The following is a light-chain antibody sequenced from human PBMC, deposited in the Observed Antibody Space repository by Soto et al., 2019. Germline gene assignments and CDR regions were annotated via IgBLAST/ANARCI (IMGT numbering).Light chain of an antibody. CDR2: GAS. CDR3: QQSYRTPTWT. J-gene: IGKJ1*01. CDR1: TYISSY. Sequence: DLQMTQSPSSLSASVGDRVTITCRASTYISSYLNWYQQKPGKAPKLLIHGASNLQVGVPSRFSGSGSGTDVSLTISSLQAEDFAIYYCQQSYRTPTWTFGQGTKVEMK. V-gene: IGKV1-39*01.